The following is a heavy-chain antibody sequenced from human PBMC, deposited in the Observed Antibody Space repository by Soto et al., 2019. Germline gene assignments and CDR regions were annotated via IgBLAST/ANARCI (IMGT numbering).Heavy chain of an antibody. CDR2: IYNDDST. Sequence: GGSLRLSCATAGFTVRGNYMSWARQAPGKGLEWVSVIYNDDSTFYADSVKGRFTISRDSSKNTLYLQMNSLRAEDTAVYYCARDLDTALAPRLAHWAQGTLVTASS. D-gene: IGHD5-18*01. V-gene: IGHV3-66*01. CDR1: GFTVRGNY. CDR3: ARDLDTALAPRLAH. J-gene: IGHJ4*02.